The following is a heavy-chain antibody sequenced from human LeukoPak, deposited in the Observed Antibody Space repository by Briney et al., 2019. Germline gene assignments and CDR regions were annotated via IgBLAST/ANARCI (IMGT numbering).Heavy chain of an antibody. CDR3: ARDWYYGDYVKGYYYYGMDV. CDR1: GFTFSSYS. J-gene: IGHJ6*02. CDR2: ISSSSSYI. D-gene: IGHD4-17*01. Sequence: GGSLRLSCAASGFTFSSYSMNWVRQAAGKGLEWVSSISSSSSYIYYADSVKGRFTISRDNAKNSLYLQMNSLRAEDTAVYYCARDWYYGDYVKGYYYYGMDVWGQGTTVTVSS. V-gene: IGHV3-21*01.